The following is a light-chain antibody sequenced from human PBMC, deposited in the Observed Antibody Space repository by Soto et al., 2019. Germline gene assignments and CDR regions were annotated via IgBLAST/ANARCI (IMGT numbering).Light chain of an antibody. V-gene: IGLV1-47*01. J-gene: IGLJ2*01. CDR3: AAWDDSLGGPV. Sequence: QSVLSQPPSASETPGQRVTISCSGSSSNVGTNYVYWYQQLPGTAPKLLIYKNNQRPSGVPDRFSGSKSGTSASLAISGLRSEDEADYYCAAWDDSLGGPVFGGGTKVTVL. CDR2: KNN. CDR1: SSNVGTNY.